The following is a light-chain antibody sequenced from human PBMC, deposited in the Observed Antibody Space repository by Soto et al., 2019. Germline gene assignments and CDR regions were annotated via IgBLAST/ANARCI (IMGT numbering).Light chain of an antibody. V-gene: IGKV3-20*01. Sequence: EIVLTQSPGTLSLSPGERATLSCRASQSVSSSSLAWYRQRPGQAPSLLIYGASRRATGSPDRFSGSGSGTDFTLIISRLEPEDVAVYYCQQYGRSPPITFGQGTRLDIK. CDR2: GAS. J-gene: IGKJ5*01. CDR3: QQYGRSPPIT. CDR1: QSVSSSS.